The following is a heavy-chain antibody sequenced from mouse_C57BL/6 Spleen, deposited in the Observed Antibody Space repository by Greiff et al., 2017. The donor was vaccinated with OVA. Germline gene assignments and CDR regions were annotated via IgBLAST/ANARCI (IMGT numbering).Heavy chain of an antibody. J-gene: IGHJ3*01. CDR2: IRSKSNNYAT. CDR1: GFSFNTYA. V-gene: IGHV10-1*01. D-gene: IGHD2-4*01. Sequence: EVQGVESGGGLVQPKGSLKLSCAASGFSFNTYAMNWVRQAPGKGLEWVARIRSKSNNYATYYADSVKDRFTISRDDSESMLYLQMNNLKTEDTAMYYCVGNYDYDGFAYWGQGTLVTVSA. CDR3: VGNYDYDGFAY.